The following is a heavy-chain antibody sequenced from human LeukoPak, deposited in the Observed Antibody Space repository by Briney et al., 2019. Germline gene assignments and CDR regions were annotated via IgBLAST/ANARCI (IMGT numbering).Heavy chain of an antibody. CDR3: ARLIAAAGRVRDY. Sequence: ASVKVSCKASGYTFTGYYMHWVRQAPGQGLEWMGWINPNSCGTNYAQKFQGRVTMTRDTSLNTAFMELSRLRSDDTAEYYCARLIAAAGRVRDYWGQGTLVTVSS. D-gene: IGHD6-13*01. V-gene: IGHV1-2*02. CDR1: GYTFTGYY. J-gene: IGHJ4*02. CDR2: INPNSCGT.